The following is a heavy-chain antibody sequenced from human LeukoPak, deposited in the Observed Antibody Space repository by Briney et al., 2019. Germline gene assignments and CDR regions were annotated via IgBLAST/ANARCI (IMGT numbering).Heavy chain of an antibody. CDR1: GYTFTSYD. V-gene: IGHV1-8*03. CDR3: ARGAIDYTYDY. J-gene: IGHJ4*02. D-gene: IGHD4-11*01. CDR2: MNPISGNT. Sequence: ASVKVSCKASGYTFTSYDINWVRQATGQGLEWMGWMNPISGNTGYAQKFQGRVTITRNTSISTAYMELSSLRSEDTAVYYCARGAIDYTYDYWGQGTLVIVSS.